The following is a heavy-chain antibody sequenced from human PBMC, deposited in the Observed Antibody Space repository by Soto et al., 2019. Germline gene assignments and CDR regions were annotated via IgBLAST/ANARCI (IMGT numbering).Heavy chain of an antibody. CDR1: GFTFNRYG. Sequence: GGSLRLSCAASGFTFNRYGMHWVRQSPGKGLEWVAVISYDGRDEYHADSVKGRFTISRDNSKNTLYLQMNSLRVEEMAVYYFAKDSDPYSSSYYCDYWGQETLDTVSS. CDR2: ISYDGRDE. J-gene: IGHJ4*02. D-gene: IGHD3-22*01. V-gene: IGHV3-30*18. CDR3: AKDSDPYSSSYYCDY.